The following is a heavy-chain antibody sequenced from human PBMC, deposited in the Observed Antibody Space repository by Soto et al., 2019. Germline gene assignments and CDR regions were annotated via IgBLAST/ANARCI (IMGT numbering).Heavy chain of an antibody. Sequence: QVQLQESGPGLVKASETLSLTCTVSGGSISSYYWSWIRQPAGKGLEWIGRLYTSGSTNYNPSLNSRVTMSVDTSKNQFSLRLSSVTAADTAVYYCARDFVDGVNNWFDPWGQGTLVTVSS. V-gene: IGHV4-4*07. CDR3: ARDFVDGVNNWFDP. CDR2: LYTSGST. J-gene: IGHJ5*02. D-gene: IGHD2-21*01. CDR1: GGSISSYY.